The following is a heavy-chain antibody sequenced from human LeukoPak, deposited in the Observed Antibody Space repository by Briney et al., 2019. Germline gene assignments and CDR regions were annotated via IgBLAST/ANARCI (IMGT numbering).Heavy chain of an antibody. V-gene: IGHV1-2*02. CDR3: VSSITMIVVVTPAPNFAY. D-gene: IGHD3-22*01. CDR1: GYTFTGYY. CDR2: INPNSSAT. J-gene: IGHJ4*02. Sequence: ASLKVSCKASGYTFTGYYMHWVRQAPGQGLEWMGWINPNSSATTFAQKFQGRVTMTRHTSISTAYMELSRLRSDETAVYYCVSSITMIVVVTPAPNFAYWGQGTLVTVSS.